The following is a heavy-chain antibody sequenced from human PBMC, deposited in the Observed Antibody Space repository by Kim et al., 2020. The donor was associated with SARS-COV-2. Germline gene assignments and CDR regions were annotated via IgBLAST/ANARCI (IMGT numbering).Heavy chain of an antibody. CDR2: INPSGGST. Sequence: ASVKVSCKASGYTFTSYYMHWVRQAPGQGLEWMGIINPSGGSTSYAQKFQGRVTMTRDTSTSTVYMELSSLRSEDTAVYYCARERLGTMGYYYGMDVWGQGTTVTVSS. CDR3: ARERLGTMGYYYGMDV. CDR1: GYTFTSYY. D-gene: IGHD3-9*01. J-gene: IGHJ6*02. V-gene: IGHV1-46*01.